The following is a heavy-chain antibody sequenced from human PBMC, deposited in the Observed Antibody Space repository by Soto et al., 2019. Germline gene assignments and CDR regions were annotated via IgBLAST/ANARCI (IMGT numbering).Heavy chain of an antibody. D-gene: IGHD2-2*02. J-gene: IGHJ4*02. CDR3: AREGGDADGTVYCSSTSCSTRFDY. V-gene: IGHV1-69*13. CDR2: IIPIFGTA. Sequence: GASVKVSCKASGGTFSSYAISWVRQAPGQGLEWMRGIIPIFGTANYAQKFQGRVTITADESTSTAYMELSSLRSEDTAVYYCAREGGDADGTVYCSSTSCSTRFDYWGQGTLVTVSS. CDR1: GGTFSSYA.